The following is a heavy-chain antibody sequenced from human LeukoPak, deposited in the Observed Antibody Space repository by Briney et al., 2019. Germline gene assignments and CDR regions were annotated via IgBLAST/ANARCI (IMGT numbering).Heavy chain of an antibody. CDR2: ISYSGNT. Sequence: GSLRLSCAASGFTFGSYWMSWVRQPPGKGLEWIGTISYSGNTDYNPSLRSRVTISVDTSNNQFSLRLGSVTAADTAVYHCARHCCSGPAKRVFDIWGQGTMVTVSS. CDR1: GFTFGSYW. J-gene: IGHJ3*02. CDR3: ARHCCSGPAKRVFDI. D-gene: IGHD2-15*01. V-gene: IGHV4-39*01.